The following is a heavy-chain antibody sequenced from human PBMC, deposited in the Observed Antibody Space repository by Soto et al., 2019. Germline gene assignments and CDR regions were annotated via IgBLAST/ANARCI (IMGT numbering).Heavy chain of an antibody. J-gene: IGHJ3*02. CDR2: IIPIFGTA. CDR3: AKSSVVGEPPDI. D-gene: IGHD3-10*01. Sequence: QVQLVQSGAEVKKPGSSVKVSCKASGGTFSSYAISWVRQPPRQGPEWMGGIIPIFGTANYAQKFQGRVTITADDTTSTAYMELSSLRSEDTAVYYCAKSSVVGEPPDIWGQGTMVTVSS. V-gene: IGHV1-69*01. CDR1: GGTFSSYA.